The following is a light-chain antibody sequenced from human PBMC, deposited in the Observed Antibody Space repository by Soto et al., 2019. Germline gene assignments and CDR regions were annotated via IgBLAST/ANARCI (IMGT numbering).Light chain of an antibody. J-gene: IGKJ1*01. V-gene: IGKV1-5*03. Sequence: DIQMTQSPSTLSASVGDRVTITCRASQSISSWLAWYQQKPGKAPKLLTYQASILESGVPSRFSGRGSGTDFTLNIISLQPDDFATYYCQQYNSYPRSFGKGTKVEIK. CDR2: QAS. CDR3: QQYNSYPRS. CDR1: QSISSW.